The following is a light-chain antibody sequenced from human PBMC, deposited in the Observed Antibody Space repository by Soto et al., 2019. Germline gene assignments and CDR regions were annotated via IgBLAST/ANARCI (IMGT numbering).Light chain of an antibody. CDR3: QQYNSYSPWT. V-gene: IGKV1-5*03. Sequence: DIQMTQSPSTLSASVGDRDTITCRASQSISIWLAWYQQKPGKAPKLLIYKASSSESGVPSRFSGSGSATEFTLTISSLQPDEFATYYCQQYNSYSPWTFGQGTKVEIK. J-gene: IGKJ1*01. CDR1: QSISIW. CDR2: KAS.